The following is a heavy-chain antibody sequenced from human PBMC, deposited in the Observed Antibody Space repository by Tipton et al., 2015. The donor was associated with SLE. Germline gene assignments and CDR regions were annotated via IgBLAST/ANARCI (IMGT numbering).Heavy chain of an antibody. J-gene: IGHJ6*02. Sequence: TLSLTCAVSGYSISSGYYWGWIRQPPGKGLEWIGSIYHSGSTYYNPSLKSRVTISLDTSKNQFSLKLSSVTAADTAVYYCARLAVAEKDVWGQGTTVTVSS. CDR2: IYHSGST. V-gene: IGHV4-38-2*01. CDR3: ARLAVAEKDV. CDR1: GYSISSGYY. D-gene: IGHD6-19*01.